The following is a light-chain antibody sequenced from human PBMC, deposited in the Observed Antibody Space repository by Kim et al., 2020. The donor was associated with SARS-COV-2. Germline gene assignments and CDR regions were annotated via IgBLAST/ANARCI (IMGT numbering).Light chain of an antibody. CDR3: CSYAGSSTFV. CDR1: SSDDRNYNL. J-gene: IGLJ3*02. Sequence: GKSITISCTGTSSDDRNYNLVSWYQHHPGKAPKLMIYESFKRPSGVSNRISGSKSGNTAYLTISALQAEDEADYYCCSYAGSSTFVFGGGTKLTVL. CDR2: ESF. V-gene: IGLV2-23*03.